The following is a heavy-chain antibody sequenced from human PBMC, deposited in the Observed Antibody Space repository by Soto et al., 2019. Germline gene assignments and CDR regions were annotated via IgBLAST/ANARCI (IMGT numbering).Heavy chain of an antibody. CDR1: GFTFGDYG. Sequence: GGSLRLSCAASGFTFGDYGMSWVRQAPGKGLEWVSGINWNGGSTGYADSVKGRFTISRDNAKNSLYLQMNSLRAEDTALYYCAREGSAGSGYYFDYWGQGTLVTVSS. D-gene: IGHD5-12*01. CDR2: INWNGGST. J-gene: IGHJ4*02. CDR3: AREGSAGSGYYFDY. V-gene: IGHV3-20*04.